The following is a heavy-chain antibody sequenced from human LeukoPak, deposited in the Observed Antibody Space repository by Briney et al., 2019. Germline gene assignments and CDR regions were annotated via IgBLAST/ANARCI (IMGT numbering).Heavy chain of an antibody. Sequence: SETLSLTCTVSGYSISNGYYWGWIRQPPGKGLEFIGSVYHGGNTYYKASLKSRVTISLDTSKNQFSLRLSSVTAADTAVYYCARAPRDRGYCGATSCFEYMDVWGRGTTVTISS. CDR1: GYSISNGYY. V-gene: IGHV4-38-2*02. D-gene: IGHD2-2*01. CDR2: VYHGGNT. CDR3: ARAPRDRGYCGATSCFEYMDV. J-gene: IGHJ6*03.